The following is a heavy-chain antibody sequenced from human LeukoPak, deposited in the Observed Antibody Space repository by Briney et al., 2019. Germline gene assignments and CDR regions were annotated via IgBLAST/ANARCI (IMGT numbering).Heavy chain of an antibody. J-gene: IGHJ5*02. CDR2: IYYSGST. D-gene: IGHD2-15*01. Sequence: SETLSLTCTVSGGSISSGGYYWSWIRQHPGKGLEWIVYIYYSGSTYYNPSLKSRVTISVDTSKNQFSLKLSSVTAADTAVYYCARDHCSGGSCYLPAGWFDPWGQGTLVTVSS. CDR1: GGSISSGGYY. CDR3: ARDHCSGGSCYLPAGWFDP. V-gene: IGHV4-31*03.